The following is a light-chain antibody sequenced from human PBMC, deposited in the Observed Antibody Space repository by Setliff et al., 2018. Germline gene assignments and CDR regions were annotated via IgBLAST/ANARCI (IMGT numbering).Light chain of an antibody. J-gene: IGLJ1*01. CDR2: DVD. Sequence: QSVLSQPPSASGSPGQSVTISCTGTSSDIGDYNYVSWYQHHPGKAPKLLIYDVDKRPSGVPDRFSGSKSGNTASLTVSGLQADDEADYYCGAYAGSSKKIFGTGTKGTVL. CDR3: GAYAGSSKKI. V-gene: IGLV2-8*01. CDR1: SSDIGDYNY.